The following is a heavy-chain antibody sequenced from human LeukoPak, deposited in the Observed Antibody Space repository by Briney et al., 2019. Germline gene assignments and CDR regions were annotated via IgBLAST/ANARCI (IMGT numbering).Heavy chain of an antibody. J-gene: IGHJ4*02. D-gene: IGHD6-19*01. Sequence: GRSLRLSCAGSGFTFSTYGMHCVRQAPGKGLEWVAVISYEGRNEYYAVSVQGRFTISRDNSKNTLYLQMNSLRAEDTAVYYCAKERTAYSRGWLALFDYWGQGTLVTVSS. V-gene: IGHV3-30*18. CDR1: GFTFSTYG. CDR3: AKERTAYSRGWLALFDY. CDR2: ISYEGRNE.